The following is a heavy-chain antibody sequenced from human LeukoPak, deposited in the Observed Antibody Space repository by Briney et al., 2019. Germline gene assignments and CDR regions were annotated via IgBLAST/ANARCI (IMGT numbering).Heavy chain of an antibody. Sequence: SETLSLTCAIYGGSFSGYYWSWIRQPPGKGLEWIGEINHSASTNYNPSLKSRVTISVDKSRNQFSLKLSSVTAADTAVYYCARDTPIHYWGQGTLVTVSS. V-gene: IGHV4-34*01. CDR1: GGSFSGYY. J-gene: IGHJ4*02. CDR3: ARDTPIHY. CDR2: INHSAST. D-gene: IGHD2-2*02.